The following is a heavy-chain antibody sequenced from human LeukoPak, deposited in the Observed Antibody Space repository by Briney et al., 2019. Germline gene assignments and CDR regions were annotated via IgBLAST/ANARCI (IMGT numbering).Heavy chain of an antibody. D-gene: IGHD1-26*01. CDR2: IYYSGST. Sequence: PSETPSLTCTVSGGSMSSYYWSWIRQPPGKGLEWIAYIYYSGSTNYNPSLKSRVTISVDTSNNQFSLKLSSVTAADTAVYYCARRVGDKDYFDYWGQGTLVTVSS. CDR1: GGSMSSYY. CDR3: ARRVGDKDYFDY. J-gene: IGHJ4*02. V-gene: IGHV4-59*01.